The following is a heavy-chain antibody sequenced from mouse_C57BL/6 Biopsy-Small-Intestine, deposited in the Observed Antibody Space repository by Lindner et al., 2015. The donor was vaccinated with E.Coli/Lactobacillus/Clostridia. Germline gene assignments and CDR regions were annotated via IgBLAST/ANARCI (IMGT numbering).Heavy chain of an antibody. Sequence: VQLQESGAELVKPGASVKLSCTASGLNIKDYYMHWVKQRTEQGLEWIGRIDPEDGETKYAPKFQGKATITADTSSNTAYLQLSSLTSEDTAVYYCARSPPGYYYGRGIAMDYWGQGTSVTVSS. J-gene: IGHJ4*01. CDR1: GLNIKDYY. V-gene: IGHV14-2*01. CDR3: ARSPPGYYYGRGIAMDY. CDR2: IDPEDGET. D-gene: IGHD1-1*01.